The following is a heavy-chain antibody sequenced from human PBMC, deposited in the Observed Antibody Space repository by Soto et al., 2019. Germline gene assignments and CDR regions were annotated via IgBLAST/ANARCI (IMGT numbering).Heavy chain of an antibody. D-gene: IGHD2-21*01. CDR2: ISHSGRGT. V-gene: IGHV3-23*01. Sequence: EMQLLESGGDLVQPGGSLRLSCSASGFTFSNYDMSWVRQAPGKGLAWVSAISHSGRGTYYADSVEGRFTISRDNSKNTVYLQMNSLRVEDTALYYCARVTEEHDRASSWFDPWGQGTLVTVSS. CDR1: GFTFSNYD. CDR3: ARVTEEHDRASSWFDP. J-gene: IGHJ5*02.